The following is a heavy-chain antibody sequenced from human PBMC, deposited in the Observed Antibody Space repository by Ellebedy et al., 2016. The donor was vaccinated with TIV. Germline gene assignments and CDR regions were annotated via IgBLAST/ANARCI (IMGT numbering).Heavy chain of an antibody. CDR2: VSGGGGST. D-gene: IGHD5-12*01. V-gene: IGHV3-23*01. CDR1: GFTFSTYA. CDR3: AKSGVESGYGKIDY. Sequence: GGSLRLSXAASGFTFSTYAMNWVRQAPGKGLEWVSVVSGGGGSTYYVDSVQGRFTISRDNSKNTLYLQMNSPRAEDTAVYYCAKSGVESGYGKIDYWGQGTLVTVSS. J-gene: IGHJ4*02.